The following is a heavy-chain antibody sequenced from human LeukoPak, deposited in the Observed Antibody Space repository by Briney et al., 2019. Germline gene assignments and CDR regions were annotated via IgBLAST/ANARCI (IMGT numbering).Heavy chain of an antibody. Sequence: GGSLRLSCTASGFTLSSYEMSWIRQAPGKGLEWVSAISGSGSSTYYADSVKGRFTISRDNSKNTLYLQMNSLRAEDTAVYYCARVYSSSSGRGMDVWGKGTTVIVSS. D-gene: IGHD6-6*01. CDR3: ARVYSSSSGRGMDV. J-gene: IGHJ6*04. CDR2: ISGSGSST. V-gene: IGHV3-23*01. CDR1: GFTLSSYE.